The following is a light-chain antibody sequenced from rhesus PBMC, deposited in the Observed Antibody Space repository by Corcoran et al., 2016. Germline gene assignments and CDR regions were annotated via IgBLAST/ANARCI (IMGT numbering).Light chain of an antibody. V-gene: IGKV2-64*01. CDR3: GQGTHWPLT. Sequence: DVVMTQSPLSLPITPGQPASISCRSSQSLVHSNGNTYLSWYQQKPGKPPRLLIYKVSNRDSGGPARFRGSGAWKDFNMKISKVEAEDVGVYYCGQGTHWPLTFGGGTKVEIK. CDR2: KVS. J-gene: IGKJ4*01. CDR1: QSLVHSNGNTY.